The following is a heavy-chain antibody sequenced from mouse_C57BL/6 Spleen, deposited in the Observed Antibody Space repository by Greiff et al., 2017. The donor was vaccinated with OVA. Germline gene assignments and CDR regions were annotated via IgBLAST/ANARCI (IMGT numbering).Heavy chain of an antibody. Sequence: EVQGVESGGGLVKPGGSLTLSCAASGFTFSDYGMHWVRQAPENGLEWVSYISSCSSTIYYADTVKGRFTISRDNAKNTLFLQMTRLRSEDTAMYYCARQLVATGFDYWGQGTTLTVSS. CDR2: ISSCSSTI. D-gene: IGHD1-1*01. J-gene: IGHJ2*01. CDR1: GFTFSDYG. V-gene: IGHV5-17*01. CDR3: ARQLVATGFDY.